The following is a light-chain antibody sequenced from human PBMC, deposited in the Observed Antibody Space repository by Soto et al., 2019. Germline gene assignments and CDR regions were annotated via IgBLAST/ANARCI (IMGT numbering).Light chain of an antibody. CDR3: LQGTYWPPWT. CDR2: KVS. V-gene: IGKV2-30*01. J-gene: IGKJ1*01. CDR1: QSLLFSDGNTY. Sequence: DVEMTESPLSLHVTLGQPAYISCSSSQSLLFSDGNTYLNWFQLRPGQSQRRLIYKVSNRDSGVPDRFSGIGSGTDFSLKISRVEAEDVGTYYCLQGTYWPPWTFGQGTQVEIK.